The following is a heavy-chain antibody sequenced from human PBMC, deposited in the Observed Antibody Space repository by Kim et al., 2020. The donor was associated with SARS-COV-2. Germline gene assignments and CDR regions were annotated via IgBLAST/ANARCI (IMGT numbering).Heavy chain of an antibody. D-gene: IGHD3-10*01. V-gene: IGHV3-30-3*01. Sequence: VVQAGRSLRLSCAASGLSFDDSAMNWVRQAPGKGLEWVAVISYDGRNKEYADSVKGRFSISRDNPKSTLSLQMNNLRIEDTAVYYCARGNYYESVSLSDYYNGMDVWGQGTKVTV. CDR1: GLSFDDSA. CDR2: ISYDGRNK. CDR3: ARGNYYESVSLSDYYNGMDV. J-gene: IGHJ6*02.